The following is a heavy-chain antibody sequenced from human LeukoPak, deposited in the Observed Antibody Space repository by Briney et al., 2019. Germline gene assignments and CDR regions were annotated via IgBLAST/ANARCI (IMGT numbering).Heavy chain of an antibody. V-gene: IGHV1-2*02. J-gene: IGHJ4*02. D-gene: IGHD3-22*01. CDR2: INTNSGDT. CDR1: GYTFSDYY. CDR3: ARVITGSYYYDSSGYYDY. Sequence: GASVTVSCTASGYTFSDYYIHWIRQAPGQGLEWVGWINTNSGDTDYAQKFQGRVTMTTDTSTSTAYIELSSLRSEDTAVYYCARVITGSYYYDSSGYYDYWGQGTLVTVSS.